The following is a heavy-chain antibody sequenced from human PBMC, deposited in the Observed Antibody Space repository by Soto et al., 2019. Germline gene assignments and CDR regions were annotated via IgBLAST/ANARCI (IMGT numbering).Heavy chain of an antibody. D-gene: IGHD6-19*01. Sequence: EVQLVESGGGLVQPGRSLRLSCAASGFTFDDHAMHWVRQGPGKGLEWVSGISWNSGTIVYADSVKGRFTISRDNTKNSLYLQMDSLRREDTALYYCAKDLKSTGWYFGLDLWGQGTTVTVSS. J-gene: IGHJ6*02. CDR2: ISWNSGTI. CDR1: GFTFDDHA. V-gene: IGHV3-9*01. CDR3: AKDLKSTGWYFGLDL.